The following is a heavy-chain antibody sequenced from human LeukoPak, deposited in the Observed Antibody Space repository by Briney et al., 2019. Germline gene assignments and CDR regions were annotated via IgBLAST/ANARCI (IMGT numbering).Heavy chain of an antibody. CDR3: ARSYYDSSGYFDY. CDR1: GGSFSGYY. CDR2: IYTSGST. V-gene: IGHV4-59*10. D-gene: IGHD3-22*01. Sequence: SETLSLTCAVYGGSFSGYYWSWIRQPAGKGLEWIGRIYTSGSTNYNPSLKSRVTMSVDTSKNQFSLKLSSVTAADTAVYYCARSYYDSSGYFDYWGQGTLVTVSS. J-gene: IGHJ4*02.